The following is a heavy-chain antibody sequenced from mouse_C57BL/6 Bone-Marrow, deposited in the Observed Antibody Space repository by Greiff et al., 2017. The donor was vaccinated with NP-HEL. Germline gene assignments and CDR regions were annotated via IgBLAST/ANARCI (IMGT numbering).Heavy chain of an antibody. V-gene: IGHV6-3*01. Sequence: EVQGVESGGGLVQPGGSMKLSCVASGFTFSNYWMNWVRQSPEKGLEWVAQIRLKSDNYATHYAESVKGRFTISRDDSKSSVYLQMNNLRAEDTGIYYCTAHNSYYFDYWGQGTTLTVSS. CDR2: IRLKSDNYAT. J-gene: IGHJ2*01. D-gene: IGHD1-3*01. CDR3: TAHNSYYFDY. CDR1: GFTFSNYW.